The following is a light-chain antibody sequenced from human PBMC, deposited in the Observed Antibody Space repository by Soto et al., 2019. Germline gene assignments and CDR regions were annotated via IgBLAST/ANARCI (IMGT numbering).Light chain of an antibody. V-gene: IGKV3-15*01. J-gene: IGKJ1*01. CDR2: GAS. Sequence: EIVRTQSPATLPVSPGERATLSCRASQSVSSNLAGYQQKPGQAPRLLIYGASTRATGIPARFSGSGSGTEFTLTISSLQSEDFAVYYCQQYNNWPFPSWTFGQGTKVEIK. CDR1: QSVSSN. CDR3: QQYNNWPFPSWT.